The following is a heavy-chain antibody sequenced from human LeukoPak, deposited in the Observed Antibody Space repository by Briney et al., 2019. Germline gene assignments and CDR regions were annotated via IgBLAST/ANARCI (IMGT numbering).Heavy chain of an antibody. V-gene: IGHV1-18*01. D-gene: IGHD1-26*01. CDR3: AREAGASDY. CDR2: ISVYNGNT. Sequence: ASVKLSCKASGYTFTRYTINWVRHAPGQGLEWIGWISVYNGNTIYAQKVQGRVTMTTDTSTSTAYMELRSLQSDDTAVYYCAREAGASDYWGQGTLVAVSS. J-gene: IGHJ4*02. CDR1: GYTFTRYT.